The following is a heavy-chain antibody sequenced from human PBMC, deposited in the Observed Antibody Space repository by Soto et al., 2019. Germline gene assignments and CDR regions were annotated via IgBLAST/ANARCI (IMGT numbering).Heavy chain of an antibody. CDR3: ARDKGMAAAGTNYYYYGMDV. J-gene: IGHJ6*02. V-gene: IGHV6-1*01. Sequence: SQTLSLTCAISGDSVSSNSAAWNWIRQSPSRGLEWLGRTYYRSKWYNDYAVSVKSRITINPDTSKNQVSPQLNSVTPEDTAVYYCARDKGMAAAGTNYYYYGMDVWGQGNTVTVSS. D-gene: IGHD6-13*01. CDR1: GDSVSSNSAA. CDR2: TYYRSKWYN.